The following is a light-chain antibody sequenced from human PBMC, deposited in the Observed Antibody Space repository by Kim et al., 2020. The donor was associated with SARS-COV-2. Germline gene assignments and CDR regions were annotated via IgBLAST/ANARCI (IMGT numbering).Light chain of an antibody. CDR2: EGS. CDR1: RSDVGTYNL. V-gene: IGLV2-23*01. Sequence: GQSITMSCTGTRSDVGTYNLVSWYQQHPGKAPKLMIYEGSKRPSGVSNRFSGSKSGNTASLTISGLQAEDEADYYCCSYAGSSTWVFGGGTQLTVL. CDR3: CSYAGSSTWV. J-gene: IGLJ3*02.